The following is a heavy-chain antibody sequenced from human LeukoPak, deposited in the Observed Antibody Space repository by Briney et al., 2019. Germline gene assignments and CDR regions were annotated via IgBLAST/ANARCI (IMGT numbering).Heavy chain of an antibody. CDR3: AKGPTSSAGWFDP. Sequence: GGSLRLSCAASGFTFSDYYMSWIRQAPGKGLEWVSYISSSGSTIYYADSVKGRFTISRDNAKNSLYLQMNSLRAEDTALYYCAKGPTSSAGWFDPWGQGTLVTVSS. D-gene: IGHD6-6*01. J-gene: IGHJ5*02. CDR2: ISSSGSTI. CDR1: GFTFSDYY. V-gene: IGHV3-11*01.